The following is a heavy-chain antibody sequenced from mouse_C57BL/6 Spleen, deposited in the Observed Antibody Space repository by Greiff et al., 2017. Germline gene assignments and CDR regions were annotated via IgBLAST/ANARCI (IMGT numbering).Heavy chain of an antibody. V-gene: IGHV1-81*01. CDR1: GYTFTSYG. CDR2: IYPRSGNT. Sequence: LVESGAELARPGASVKLSCKASGYTFTSYGISWVKQRTGQGLEWIGEIYPRSGNTYYNEKFKGKATLTADKSSSTAYMELRSLTSEDSAVYYCAGSVYSYGSSYDYWGQGTTLTVAS. CDR3: AGSVYSYGSSYDY. J-gene: IGHJ2*01. D-gene: IGHD1-1*01.